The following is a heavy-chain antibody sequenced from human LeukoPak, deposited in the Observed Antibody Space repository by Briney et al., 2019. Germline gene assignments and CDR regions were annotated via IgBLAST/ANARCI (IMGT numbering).Heavy chain of an antibody. CDR2: IYYSGST. CDR3: ARGPRLRRRLGGFFDY. Sequence: SQTLSLTCTVSGGSISSGDYYWSWIRQPPGKGLEWIGYIYYSGSTNYNPSLKSRVTISVDTSKNQFSLKLSSVTAADTAVYYCARGPRLRRRLGGFFDYWGQGTLVTVSS. D-gene: IGHD4-17*01. CDR1: GGSISSGDYY. V-gene: IGHV4-30-4*08. J-gene: IGHJ4*02.